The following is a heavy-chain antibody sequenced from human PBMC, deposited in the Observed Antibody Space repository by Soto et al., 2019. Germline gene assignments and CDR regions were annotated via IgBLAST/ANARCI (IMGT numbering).Heavy chain of an antibody. V-gene: IGHV3-11*01. CDR1: GFTFSDNY. J-gene: IGHJ5*02. CDR3: ARALRGFDL. Sequence: HVQLVESGGGLVKPGESLRLSCVASGFTFSDNYMSWIRQAPGKGLEWVSYISSSGTTIYYADSVKGRFTISRDNAKNSLYLQMNSLRGEYTAVYFCARALRGFDLWGQGTLVTVSS. CDR2: ISSSGTTI.